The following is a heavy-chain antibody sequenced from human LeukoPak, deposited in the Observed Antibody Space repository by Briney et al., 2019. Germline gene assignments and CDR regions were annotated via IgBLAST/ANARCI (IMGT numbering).Heavy chain of an antibody. J-gene: IGHJ4*02. D-gene: IGHD3-16*01. CDR1: GFPFVAYG. Sequence: GKSLRLSCATSGFPFVAYGLHWVRQAPGKGLEWVAVISSDTTNKYYMDSVKGRFTISRDNSKNTLYLQMDSLRLEDTAVYYCARLAAASPGYWGQGTLVTVSS. CDR2: ISSDTTNK. CDR3: ARLAAASPGY. V-gene: IGHV3-30*10.